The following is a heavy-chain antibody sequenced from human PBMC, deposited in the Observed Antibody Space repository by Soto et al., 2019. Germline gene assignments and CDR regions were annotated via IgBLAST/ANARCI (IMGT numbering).Heavy chain of an antibody. Sequence: QVQLQESGPGLVKPSQTLSLTCTVSGGSISSGGYYWSWIRQHPGKGLEWIGYIYYSGSTYYNPSRKSRVTIAEDTSKNQFSLKLSSVTAADTAVYYCARVAARNAFDIWGQGTMVTVSS. J-gene: IGHJ3*02. V-gene: IGHV4-31*03. CDR1: GGSISSGGYY. CDR2: IYYSGST. CDR3: ARVAARNAFDI. D-gene: IGHD6-13*01.